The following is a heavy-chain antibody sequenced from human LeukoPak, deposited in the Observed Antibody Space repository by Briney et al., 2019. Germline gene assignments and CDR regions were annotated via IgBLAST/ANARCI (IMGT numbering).Heavy chain of an antibody. CDR2: IYPGDSDT. V-gene: IGHV5-51*01. D-gene: IGHD5-12*01. CDR3: ARGGTAGYSGYDY. J-gene: IGHJ4*02. Sequence: GESLKISWMGSGYSFTSYWIGWVRRLPGKGLGWMGIIYPGDSDTTYSPSFQGQVTISADKSISTAYLQWSSLKASDTAMYYCARGGTAGYSGYDYWGQGTLVAVSS. CDR1: GYSFTSYW.